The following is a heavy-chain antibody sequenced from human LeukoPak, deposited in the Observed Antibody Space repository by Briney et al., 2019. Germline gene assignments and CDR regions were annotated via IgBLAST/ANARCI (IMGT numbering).Heavy chain of an antibody. D-gene: IGHD2-2*01. CDR2: ISAYNGNT. CDR1: GYTFTSYG. V-gene: IGHV1-18*01. Sequence: ASVKVSCKASGYTFTSYGISWVRQAPGQGLEWMGWISAYNGNTNYAQKHQGRVTMTTDTSTSTAYMELRSLRSDDTAVYYCARAPSSTSCSDYWGQGTLVTVSS. CDR3: ARAPSSTSCSDY. J-gene: IGHJ4*02.